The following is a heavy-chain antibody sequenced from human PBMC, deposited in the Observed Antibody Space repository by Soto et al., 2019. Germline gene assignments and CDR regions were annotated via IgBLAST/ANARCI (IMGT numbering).Heavy chain of an antibody. D-gene: IGHD3-10*01. Sequence: PGGSLRLSCAASGFTFSSYAMSWVRQAPGKGLEWVSAISGSGGSTYYADSVKGRFTISRDNSKNTLYLQMNSLRAEDTAVYYCAKDPYYGSGSYHFDYWGQGTLVTVSA. J-gene: IGHJ4*02. CDR2: ISGSGGST. CDR1: GFTFSSYA. V-gene: IGHV3-23*01. CDR3: AKDPYYGSGSYHFDY.